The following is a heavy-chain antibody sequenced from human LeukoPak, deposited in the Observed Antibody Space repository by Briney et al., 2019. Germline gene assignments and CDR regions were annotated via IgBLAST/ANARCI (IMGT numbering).Heavy chain of an antibody. CDR3: ARGAYYMDV. J-gene: IGHJ6*03. Sequence: SETLSLTCTVSGYSISSGYYWGWIRQPPGKGLEWIGNIYFSGSTYYNPSLKSRVTISVDTSRNQFSLNLTSVTAADTAVYYCARGAYYMDVWGVGTTVTVSS. CDR2: IYFSGST. CDR1: GYSISSGYY. V-gene: IGHV4-38-2*02.